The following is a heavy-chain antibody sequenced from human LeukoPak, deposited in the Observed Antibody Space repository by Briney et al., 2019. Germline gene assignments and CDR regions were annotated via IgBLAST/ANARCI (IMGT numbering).Heavy chain of an antibody. J-gene: IGHJ6*03. Sequence: PSETLSLTCTVSGGSINNYYWSWIRQPAGKGLEWIGRISNSGSTNYNRGSTNYNPSLESRVTISLSTSKNQVSLKVSSVTAADTAVYYCARDKYSSGWYTGYMDVWDKGTTVTVSS. D-gene: IGHD6-19*01. CDR3: ARDKYSSGWYTGYMDV. CDR2: ISNSGSTNYNRGST. V-gene: IGHV4-4*07. CDR1: GGSINNYY.